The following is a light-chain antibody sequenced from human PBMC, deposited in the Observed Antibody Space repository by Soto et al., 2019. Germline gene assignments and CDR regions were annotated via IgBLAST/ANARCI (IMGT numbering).Light chain of an antibody. CDR3: CSYSRSCSHYV. Sequence: QSALTQPASVSGSPGQSITISCTGTSSDVGGYNYVSWYQQHPGKAPKLIIFDVSYRPSGVSDRFSGSRSGNAASLTISGLQAEDEADYYCCSYSRSCSHYVFATGTKVTVL. J-gene: IGLJ1*01. V-gene: IGLV2-14*01. CDR2: DVS. CDR1: SSDVGGYNY.